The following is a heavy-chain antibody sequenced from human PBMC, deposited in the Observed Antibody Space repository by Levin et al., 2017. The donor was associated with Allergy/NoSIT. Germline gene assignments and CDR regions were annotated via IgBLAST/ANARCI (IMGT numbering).Heavy chain of an antibody. D-gene: IGHD6-19*01. CDR1: GFSLSNTRMG. CDR2: IFSNDEK. CDR3: ARIPRNPQWLATPPDY. V-gene: IGHV2-26*01. Sequence: GSGPTLVKPTETLTLTCTVSGFSLSNTRMGVSWIRQPPGKALEWLAHIFSNDEKSYSTSLKSRLTVSKDTSKSQVVLTMTNMDPVDTATYYCARIPRNPQWLATPPDYWGQGTLVTVSS. J-gene: IGHJ4*02.